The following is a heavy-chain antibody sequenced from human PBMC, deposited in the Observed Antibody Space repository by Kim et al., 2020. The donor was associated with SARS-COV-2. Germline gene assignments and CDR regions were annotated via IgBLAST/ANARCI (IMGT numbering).Heavy chain of an antibody. CDR3: AREATPTTVTTRLEDGGDY. Sequence: SVKVSCKASGGTFSSYAISWVRQAPGQGLEWMGGIIPIFGTANYAQKFQGRVTITADESTSTAYMELSSLRSEDTAVYYCAREATPTTVTTRLEDGGDYWGQGTLVTVSS. V-gene: IGHV1-69*13. J-gene: IGHJ4*02. CDR1: GGTFSSYA. D-gene: IGHD4-17*01. CDR2: IIPIFGTA.